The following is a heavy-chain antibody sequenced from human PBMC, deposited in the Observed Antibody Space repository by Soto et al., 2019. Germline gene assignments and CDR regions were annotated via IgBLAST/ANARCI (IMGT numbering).Heavy chain of an antibody. CDR1: GFTFSSYS. CDR2: ISSSSSYI. Sequence: GGSLRLSCAASGFTFSSYSMNWVRQAPGKGLEWVSSISSSSSYIYYADSVKGRFTISRDNSKNTLFLQMNSLRAEDTAVYYCAKSLSTATSFDYWGQGTPVTVSS. V-gene: IGHV3-21*04. CDR3: AKSLSTATSFDY. J-gene: IGHJ4*02.